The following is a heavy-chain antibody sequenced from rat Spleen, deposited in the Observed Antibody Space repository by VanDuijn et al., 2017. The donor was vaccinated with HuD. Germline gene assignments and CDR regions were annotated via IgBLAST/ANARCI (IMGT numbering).Heavy chain of an antibody. D-gene: IGHD2-7*01. CDR1: GFIFTNYD. V-gene: IGHV5-25*01. CDR3: ARQGYLRDWYFDF. J-gene: IGHJ1*01. CDR2: ISTGGGGT. Sequence: EVQLVESGGGLVQPGGSMKLSCAASGFIFTNYDMAWVRQAPGKGLEWVASISTGGGGTYYRDSVKGRFTISRDNAKSTLYLQMDSLRSEDTATYYCARQGYLRDWYFDFWGPGTMVTVSS.